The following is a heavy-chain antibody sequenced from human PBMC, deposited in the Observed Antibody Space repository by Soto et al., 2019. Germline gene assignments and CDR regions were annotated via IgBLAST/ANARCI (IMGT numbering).Heavy chain of an antibody. D-gene: IGHD6-13*01. CDR3: AKDFYSSSWYADY. Sequence: GGSLRLSCAVSGFTFSSYGMHWVRQAPGKGLEWVAVISYDGSNKYYADSVKGRFTISRDNSKNTLYLQMNSLRAEDTAVYYCAKDFYSSSWYADYWGQGTLVTVSS. CDR1: GFTFSSYG. V-gene: IGHV3-30*18. CDR2: ISYDGSNK. J-gene: IGHJ4*02.